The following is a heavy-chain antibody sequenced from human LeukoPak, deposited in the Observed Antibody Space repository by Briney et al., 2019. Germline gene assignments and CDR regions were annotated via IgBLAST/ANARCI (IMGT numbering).Heavy chain of an antibody. CDR1: GGSIRSGSYY. CDR2: IYYSGST. CDR3: ARGNPRYYDFWSGPFRY. D-gene: IGHD3-3*01. V-gene: IGHV4-39*01. Sequence: SETLSLTCTVSGGSIRSGSYYGGWIRQPPGKGLEWIASIYYSGSTYYNPSLKSRVTISVDTSKNQFSLKLSSVTAADTAVYYCARGNPRYYDFWSGPFRYWGQGTLVTVSS. J-gene: IGHJ4*02.